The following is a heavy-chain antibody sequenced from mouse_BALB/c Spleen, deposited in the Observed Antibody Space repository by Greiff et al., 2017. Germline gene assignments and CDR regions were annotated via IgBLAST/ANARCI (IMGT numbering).Heavy chain of an antibody. CDR3: ARRGLGRGNYFDY. CDR1: GYTFTSYW. J-gene: IGHJ2*01. CDR2: INPSTGYT. V-gene: IGHV1-7*01. D-gene: IGHD4-1*01. Sequence: QVQLQQPGAELVRPGASVKLSCKASGYTFTSYWMHWVKQRPGQGLEWIGYINPSTGYTEYNQKFKDKATLTADKSSSTAYMQLSSLTSEDSAVYYCARRGLGRGNYFDYWGQGTTLTVSS.